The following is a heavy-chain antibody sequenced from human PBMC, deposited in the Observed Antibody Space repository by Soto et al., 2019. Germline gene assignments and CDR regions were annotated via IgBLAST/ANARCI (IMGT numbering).Heavy chain of an antibody. CDR3: AKLVNSDSDY. J-gene: IGHJ4*02. Sequence: VGSLRLSCAASGLTFKSTAMSWVRQAPGKGLEWVSSIRGDGGDTSYADSVKGRFTMSRDKSKSMLYLQMSSLRAEDTAVYYCAKLVNSDSDYWGQGTLVTVSS. D-gene: IGHD3-16*02. CDR1: GLTFKSTA. CDR2: IRGDGGDT. V-gene: IGHV3-23*01.